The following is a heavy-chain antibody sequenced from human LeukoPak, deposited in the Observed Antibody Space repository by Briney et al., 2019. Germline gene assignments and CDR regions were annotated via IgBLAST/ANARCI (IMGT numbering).Heavy chain of an antibody. CDR1: GGSISSGGYY. J-gene: IGHJ4*02. D-gene: IGHD5-24*01. CDR2: IYYSGST. CDR3: ARDVGGDGYSNFDY. Sequence: TLSLTCTVSGGSISSGGYYWSWIRQHPGKGLEWIGYIYYSGSTYYNPSLKSRVTISVDTSKNQFSLKLSSVTAADTAVYYCARDVGGDGYSNFDYWGQGTLVTVSS. V-gene: IGHV4-31*03.